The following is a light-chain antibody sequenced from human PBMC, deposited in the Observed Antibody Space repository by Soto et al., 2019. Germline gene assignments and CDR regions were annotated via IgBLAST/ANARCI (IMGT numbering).Light chain of an antibody. Sequence: DIVMTQSPDSLAVSLGERATINCKSSQSVLYSSNNKNYLAWYKQKPGQPPKLLISWASTRESGVPDRFGGSGSGTNFTLTISSLQAEDVAVYYCQQYYSTLITFGQGTRLEIK. CDR3: QQYYSTLIT. CDR2: WAS. V-gene: IGKV4-1*01. CDR1: QSVLYSSNNKNY. J-gene: IGKJ5*01.